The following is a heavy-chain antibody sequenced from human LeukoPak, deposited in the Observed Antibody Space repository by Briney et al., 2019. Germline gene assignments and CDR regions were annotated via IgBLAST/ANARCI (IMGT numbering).Heavy chain of an antibody. CDR1: VYTFTIYG. J-gene: IGHJ5*02. Sequence: ASEKVSCKSSVYTFTIYGISGVRQAPGQGQEWMGWISAYNGNTNYAQKLQGRVTMTTDTSTSTAYMELRSLRSDDTAVCYCARGGGDYEVWFDPWGQGTLVTVSS. V-gene: IGHV1-18*01. CDR2: ISAYNGNT. CDR3: ARGGGDYEVWFDP. D-gene: IGHD4-17*01.